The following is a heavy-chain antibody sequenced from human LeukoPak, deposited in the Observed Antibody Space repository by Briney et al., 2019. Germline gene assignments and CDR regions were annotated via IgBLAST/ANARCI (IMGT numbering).Heavy chain of an antibody. CDR1: GFTFSSYS. D-gene: IGHD3-22*01. CDR3: ARDTSTYYYDSSGYPHFDY. Sequence: GGSLRLSCAASGFTFSSYSMNWVRQAPGKGLEWVSYVSSSGSTIYYADSVKGRFTISRDNAKNSLYLQMNSLRAEDTAVYYCARDTSTYYYDSSGYPHFDYWGQGTLDTVSS. J-gene: IGHJ4*02. CDR2: VSSSGSTI. V-gene: IGHV3-48*04.